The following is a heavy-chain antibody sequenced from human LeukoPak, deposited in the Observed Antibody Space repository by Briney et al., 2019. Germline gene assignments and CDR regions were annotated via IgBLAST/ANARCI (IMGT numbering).Heavy chain of an antibody. V-gene: IGHV4-34*01. D-gene: IGHD1-20*01. Sequence: SSETLSLTCAVYGVSFNNDYWTWIRQPPGKGLEWIGGIYYSGSTYYNPSLKSRVTISVDTSKNQFSLKLSSVTAADTAVYYCARTKHNWVFDYWGQGTLVTVSS. CDR3: ARTKHNWVFDY. J-gene: IGHJ4*02. CDR1: GVSFNNDY. CDR2: IYYSGST.